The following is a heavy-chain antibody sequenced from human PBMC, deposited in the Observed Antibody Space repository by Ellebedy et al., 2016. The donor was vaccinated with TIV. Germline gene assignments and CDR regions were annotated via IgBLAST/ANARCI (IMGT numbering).Heavy chain of an antibody. CDR1: GGTFSSYA. V-gene: IGHV1-2*02. CDR2: INPNSGGT. CDR3: ARDREYYSGMDV. J-gene: IGHJ6*02. Sequence: AASVKVSCKASGGTFSSYAISWVRQAPGQGLEWMGWINPNSGGTNYAQKFQGRVTMTRDTSISTAYMELSRLRSDDTAVYYCARDREYYSGMDVWGQGTTVTVSS.